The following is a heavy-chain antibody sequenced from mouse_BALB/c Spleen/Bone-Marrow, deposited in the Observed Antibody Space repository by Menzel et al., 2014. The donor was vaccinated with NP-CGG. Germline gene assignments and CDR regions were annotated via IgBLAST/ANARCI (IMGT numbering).Heavy chain of an antibody. V-gene: IGHV1-9*01. CDR1: GYTFSSYW. D-gene: IGHD2-3*01. Sequence: QVQLQQSGAELMKPGASVKISCKATGYTFSSYWIEWVKQRPGHGLEWIGEILPGSGSTNYNEKFKGKATFTADASSNIAYMQLSSLTSEDSAVYYCARLDGYFDYWGQGTTLTVSS. CDR3: ARLDGYFDY. J-gene: IGHJ2*01. CDR2: ILPGSGST.